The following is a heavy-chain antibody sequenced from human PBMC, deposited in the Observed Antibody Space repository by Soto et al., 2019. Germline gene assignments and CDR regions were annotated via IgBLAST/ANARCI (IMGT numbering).Heavy chain of an antibody. CDR1: GGTLSDHG. J-gene: IGHJ3*02. Sequence: QVQLEQSGAEVKKPGSSVKVSCKASGGTLSDHGVAWLRQAPGQGLEWMGGTIPVFNTAKYAQKFQGRVTVTADKFTNIAYKKLSSLRSDDTAFYFCARGVYGSGNYYTGPSAFDIWGQGTMVIVSS. V-gene: IGHV1-69*06. CDR3: ARGVYGSGNYYTGPSAFDI. D-gene: IGHD3-10*01. CDR2: TIPVFNTA.